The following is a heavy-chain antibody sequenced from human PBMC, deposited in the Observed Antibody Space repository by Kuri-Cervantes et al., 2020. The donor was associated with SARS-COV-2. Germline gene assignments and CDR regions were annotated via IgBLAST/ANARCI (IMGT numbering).Heavy chain of an antibody. CDR1: GFTISSYT. V-gene: IGHV3-21*01. CDR3: ARESRDAYNLGSFDL. J-gene: IGHJ2*01. D-gene: IGHD5-24*01. Sequence: GGSLRLSCTASGFTISSYTLTWVRQAPGKGLEWVSSISGSSEYIYYADSVKGRFTISRDNARNSLFLQMNSLRDEDTAVYYCARESRDAYNLGSFDLWGRGTLVTVSS. CDR2: ISGSSEYI.